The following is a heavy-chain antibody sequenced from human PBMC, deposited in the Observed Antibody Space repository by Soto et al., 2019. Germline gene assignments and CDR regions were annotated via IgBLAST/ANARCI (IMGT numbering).Heavy chain of an antibody. V-gene: IGHV3-23*01. D-gene: IGHD3-16*02. J-gene: IGHJ4*02. CDR3: ASHHYDYVWGSYRSDGFDY. CDR1: GFTFSSYA. CDR2: ISGSGGST. Sequence: GGSLRLSCAASGFTFSSYAMSWVRQAPGKGLEWVSAISGSGGSTYYADSVKGRFTISRDNSKNTLYLQMNSLRADDTAVYYCASHHYDYVWGSYRSDGFDYWGQGTLVTVSS.